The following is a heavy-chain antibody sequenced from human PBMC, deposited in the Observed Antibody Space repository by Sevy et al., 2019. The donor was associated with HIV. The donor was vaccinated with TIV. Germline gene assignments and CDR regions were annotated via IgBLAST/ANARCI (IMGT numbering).Heavy chain of an antibody. V-gene: IGHV3-7*03. J-gene: IGHJ6*02. CDR1: GFTFSNYW. CDR3: AGDCSRAGCRWCMDV. D-gene: IGHD2-2*01. CDR2: IKRDGSEK. Sequence: GGSLRLSCAGSGFTFSNYWMSWVRQAPGKGLEWVANIKRDGSEKYDVASVKGRSTNSRDNAKTSLYLQMNSLSVEATAVYYRAGDCSRAGCRWCMDVWGQGTMVTVSS.